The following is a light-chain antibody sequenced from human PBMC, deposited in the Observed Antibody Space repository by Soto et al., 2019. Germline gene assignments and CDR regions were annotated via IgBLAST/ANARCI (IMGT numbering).Light chain of an antibody. CDR3: QQSYSTLGT. CDR2: AAS. V-gene: IGKV1-39*01. Sequence: DIQLSRSPRSLSASVGDRLSIICRASQSISSYLNWYQQKPGKAPNLLIYAASSLQSGVPSRFSGSGSGTDFTLTISSLQPEDFATYYCQQSYSTLGTVGQGTKVE. CDR1: QSISSY. J-gene: IGKJ1*01.